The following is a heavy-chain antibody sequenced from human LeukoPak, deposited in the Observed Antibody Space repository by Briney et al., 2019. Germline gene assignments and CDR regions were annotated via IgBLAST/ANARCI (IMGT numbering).Heavy chain of an antibody. CDR1: GGSISTDY. D-gene: IGHD4-11*01. CDR2: IYYSGST. V-gene: IGHV4-59*08. Sequence: PSETLSLTCAFSGGSISTDYWSWVRQPPGKGLQWIGYIYYSGSTNYNPSLKSRVTISLNTAKNQFYLRLRSVTAADTAVYYCARRVAVGNYFDPWGQGTLVTVSS. CDR3: ARRVAVGNYFDP. J-gene: IGHJ5*02.